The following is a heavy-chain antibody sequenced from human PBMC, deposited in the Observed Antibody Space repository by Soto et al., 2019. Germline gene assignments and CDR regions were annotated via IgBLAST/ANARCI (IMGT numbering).Heavy chain of an antibody. D-gene: IGHD2-15*01. V-gene: IGHV3-11*01. CDR1: GFTFSDYY. CDR2: ISSSGSTI. J-gene: IGHJ3*02. Sequence: QVQLVESGGGLVKPGGSLRLSCAASGFTFSDYYMSWIRQAPGKGLEWVSYISSSGSTIYYADSVKGRFTISGDNAKNSLYLQMNSLRAEDTAVYYCARDSRMVVAAYDAFDIWGQGTMVTVSS. CDR3: ARDSRMVVAAYDAFDI.